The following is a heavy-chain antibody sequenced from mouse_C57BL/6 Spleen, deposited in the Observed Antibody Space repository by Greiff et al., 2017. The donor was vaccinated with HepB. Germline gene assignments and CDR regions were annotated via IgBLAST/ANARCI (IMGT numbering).Heavy chain of an antibody. CDR3: ARTLKDSSGYGYRFDH. J-gene: IGHJ2*01. Sequence: QVQLQQPGAELVMPGASVKLSCKASGYTFTSYWMHWVKQRPGQGLEWIGEIDPSDSYTNYNQKFKGKSTLTVDKSSSTAYMQLSSLTSEDSAVYYCARTLKDSSGYGYRFDHCGQGTTLTVSS. V-gene: IGHV1-69*01. CDR1: GYTFTSYW. CDR2: IDPSDSYT. D-gene: IGHD3-2*02.